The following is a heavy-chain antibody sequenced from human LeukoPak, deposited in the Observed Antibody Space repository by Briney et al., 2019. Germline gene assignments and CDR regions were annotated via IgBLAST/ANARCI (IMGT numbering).Heavy chain of an antibody. CDR3: ARGSWDLSRVIPVRNAFHI. CDR2: IYTTGTT. J-gene: IGHJ3*02. Sequence: PSETLSLTCTVSGYSISSGYYWGWIRQPAGKGLEWIGRIYTTGTTTYNPSLESRVTISRDTSNNRFSLKLSSVTAADTAVYYCARGSWDLSRVIPVRNAFHIWGPGTIVTVSS. D-gene: IGHD1-26*01. V-gene: IGHV4-61*02. CDR1: GYSISSGYY.